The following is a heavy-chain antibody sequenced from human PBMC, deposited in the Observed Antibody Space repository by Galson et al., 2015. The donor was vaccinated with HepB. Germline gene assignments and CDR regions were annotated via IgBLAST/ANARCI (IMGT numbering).Heavy chain of an antibody. CDR3: ASFSRPDFWSGNNYYYYGMDV. V-gene: IGHV4-34*01. D-gene: IGHD3-3*01. CDR2: INHSGST. Sequence: LSLTCAVYGGSFSGYYWSWIRQPPGKGLEWIGEINHSGSTNYNPSLKSRVTISVDTSKNQFSLKLSSVTAADTAVYYCASFSRPDFWSGNNYYYYGMDVWGQGTTVTVSS. CDR1: GGSFSGYY. J-gene: IGHJ6*02.